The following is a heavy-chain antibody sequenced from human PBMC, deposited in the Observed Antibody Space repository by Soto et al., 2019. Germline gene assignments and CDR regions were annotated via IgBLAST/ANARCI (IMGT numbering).Heavy chain of an antibody. CDR3: ARVSNIVATEFYYYGMDV. Sequence: QVQLVQSGAEVKKPGASVKVSCKASGYTFTSDGISWVRQAPGQGLEWMGWISAYNGNTNYAQKLQGRVTMTTDTSTSTAYMELRSLRSDDTAVYFCARVSNIVATEFYYYGMDVWGQGTTVTVSS. J-gene: IGHJ6*02. V-gene: IGHV1-18*01. CDR1: GYTFTSDG. CDR2: ISAYNGNT. D-gene: IGHD5-12*01.